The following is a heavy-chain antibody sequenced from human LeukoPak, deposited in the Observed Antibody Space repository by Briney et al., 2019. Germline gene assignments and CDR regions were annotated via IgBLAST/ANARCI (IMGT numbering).Heavy chain of an antibody. D-gene: IGHD2-2*02. V-gene: IGHV1-58*01. Sequence: SVNVSCKASGFTFTSSAVQWVRQARGQRLEWIGWIVVGSGNTNYAQKFQERVTITRDMSPSTAYMELSSLRSEDTAVYYCAAVGGGYCSSTSCYNLKGMDVWGQGTTVTVSS. CDR3: AAVGGGYCSSTSCYNLKGMDV. CDR2: IVVGSGNT. CDR1: GFTFTSSA. J-gene: IGHJ6*02.